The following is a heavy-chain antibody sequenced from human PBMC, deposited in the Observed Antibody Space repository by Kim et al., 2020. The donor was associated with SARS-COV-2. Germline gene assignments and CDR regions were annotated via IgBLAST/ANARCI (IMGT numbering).Heavy chain of an antibody. V-gene: IGHV3-9*01. J-gene: IGHJ4*02. D-gene: IGHD6-13*01. Sequence: GGSLRLSCAASGFTFDDYAMHWVRQAPGKGLEWVSGISWNSGSIGYADSVKGRFTISSDNAKNSLYLQMNSLRAEDTALYYCAKGRGIAAAAYSPAIDYWGQGTLVTVSS. CDR2: ISWNSGSI. CDR3: AKGRGIAAAAYSPAIDY. CDR1: GFTFDDYA.